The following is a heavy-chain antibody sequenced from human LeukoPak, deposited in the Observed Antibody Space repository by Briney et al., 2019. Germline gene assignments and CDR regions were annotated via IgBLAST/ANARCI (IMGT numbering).Heavy chain of an antibody. Sequence: GGSLRLSCAASGFSVSSNYMSWVRQAPGKGLERVPVIYSGGSTYYADSVKGRFTISRDTSKNTLYLQMNSLRAEDTAVYYCAREGKYSSSYYFDYWGQGTLVTVSS. V-gene: IGHV3-53*01. J-gene: IGHJ4*02. CDR1: GFSVSSNY. CDR2: IYSGGST. CDR3: AREGKYSSSYYFDY. D-gene: IGHD6-6*01.